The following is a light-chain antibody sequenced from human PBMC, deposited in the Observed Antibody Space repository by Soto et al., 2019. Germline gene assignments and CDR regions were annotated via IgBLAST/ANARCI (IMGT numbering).Light chain of an antibody. V-gene: IGKV2-28*01. CDR2: LGS. CDR1: QSLLHSNGYNY. Sequence: DIVMTQSPLSLPVTPGEPASISCRCSQSLLHSNGYNYLDWYLQKPGQSPQLLLYLGSNRAYGGPHSFSGSGSGTDFTLNISRVEAEDVGVSYCMQALQSSFTFGPGTKVDIK. CDR3: MQALQSSFT. J-gene: IGKJ3*01.